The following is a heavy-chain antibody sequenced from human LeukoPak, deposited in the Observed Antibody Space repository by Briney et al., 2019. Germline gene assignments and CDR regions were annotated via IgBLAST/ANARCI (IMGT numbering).Heavy chain of an antibody. CDR2: ISSSSSTI. Sequence: PGGSLRLSCAASGFTFSSYSMNWVRQAPGKGLEWVSYISSSSSTIYYADSVKGRFTISRDNAKNSLYLQMNSLRDEDTAVYYCARARQSYGSGSYYEDYWGQGTLVTVS. D-gene: IGHD3-10*01. J-gene: IGHJ4*02. CDR1: GFTFSSYS. CDR3: ARARQSYGSGSYYEDY. V-gene: IGHV3-48*02.